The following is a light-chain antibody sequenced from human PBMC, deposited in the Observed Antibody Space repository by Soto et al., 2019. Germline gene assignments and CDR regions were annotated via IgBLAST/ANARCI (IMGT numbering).Light chain of an antibody. CDR3: QQYDSPPRT. V-gene: IGKV3-20*01. J-gene: IGKJ1*01. CDR2: GAS. CDR1: QSVNSNY. Sequence: EIVLTQSPGTLSLSPGERATLSCRASQSVNSNYLAWYQQKPGQGPRVLMYGASSRATGIPDRFSGSGSGTDFTLTISRLEPEDFAVYYCQQYDSPPRTFGQGTKVELK.